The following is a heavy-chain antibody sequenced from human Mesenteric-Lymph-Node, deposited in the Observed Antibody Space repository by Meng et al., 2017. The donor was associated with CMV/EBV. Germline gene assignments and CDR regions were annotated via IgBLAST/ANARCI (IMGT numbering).Heavy chain of an antibody. CDR3: ARDGGRAYYFDY. CDR2: IIPIFGTA. J-gene: IGHJ4*02. V-gene: IGHV1-69*05. D-gene: IGHD3-16*01. CDR1: GGTFSSYA. Sequence: SVKVSCKASGGTFSSYAISWGRQAPGQGLEWMGGIIPIFGTANYAQKFQGRVTITTDESTSTAYMELSSLRSEDTAVYYCARDGGRAYYFDYWGQGTLVTVSS.